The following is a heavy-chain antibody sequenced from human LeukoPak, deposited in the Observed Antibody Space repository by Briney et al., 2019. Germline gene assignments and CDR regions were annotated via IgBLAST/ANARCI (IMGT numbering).Heavy chain of an antibody. J-gene: IGHJ4*02. CDR2: IKQDGSEK. CDR1: GFAFSDYY. CDR3: ARDMIPAAESGY. D-gene: IGHD2-2*01. V-gene: IGHV3-7*01. Sequence: GGSLRLSCAASGFAFSDYYMTWIRQAPGKGLEWVANIKQDGSEKYYVDSVKGRFTISRDNAKNSLYLQMNSLRAEDTAVYYCARDMIPAAESGYWGQGTLVTVSS.